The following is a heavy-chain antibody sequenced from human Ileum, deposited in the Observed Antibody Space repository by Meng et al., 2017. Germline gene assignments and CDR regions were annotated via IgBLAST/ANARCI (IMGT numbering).Heavy chain of an antibody. D-gene: IGHD1-1*01. CDR1: GFSLTTSGEG. V-gene: IGHV2-5*01. CDR3: AHRVHLYTCSWSY. CDR2: IYWNDEK. J-gene: IGHJ4*02. Sequence: QVTLKASGPTPVKHTHTRPLSCTFSGFSLTTSGEGVGWIRQHPGKALEWLALIYWNDEKHYSPSLKSRLTSTKDTSKNQVVLTMTNMDPVDTATYYCAHRVHLYTCSWSYWGQGTLVTVSS.